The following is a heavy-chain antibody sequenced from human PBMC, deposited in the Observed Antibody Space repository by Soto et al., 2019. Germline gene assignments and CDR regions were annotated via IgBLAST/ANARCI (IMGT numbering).Heavy chain of an antibody. Sequence: EVQLVESGGGLIPPGGSLRLSCAASGFLVNSAYMTWVRQAPGKGLEWLSMINSDGSTLYAESVKGRFTISRDNSKNRLDLQMNSLTAEDTAMYYCARSGYSFAGGYWGQGTLVIVTS. J-gene: IGHJ4*02. CDR2: INSDGST. V-gene: IGHV3-53*01. CDR3: ARSGYSFAGGY. CDR1: GFLVNSAY. D-gene: IGHD5-18*01.